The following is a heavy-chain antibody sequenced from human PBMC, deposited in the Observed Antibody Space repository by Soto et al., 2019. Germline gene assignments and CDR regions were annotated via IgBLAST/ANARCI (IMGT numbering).Heavy chain of an antibody. V-gene: IGHV4-59*01. J-gene: IGHJ4*02. CDR3: ARGEGATV. CDR2: IYYSGST. Sequence: TSETLSLTCPVSGGSISSYYWSWIRQPPGKGLEWIGYIYYSGSTNYNPSLKSRVTISVDTSKNQFSLKLSSVTAADTAVYYCARGEGATVWGQGTLVTVSS. CDR1: GGSISSYY. D-gene: IGHD1-26*01.